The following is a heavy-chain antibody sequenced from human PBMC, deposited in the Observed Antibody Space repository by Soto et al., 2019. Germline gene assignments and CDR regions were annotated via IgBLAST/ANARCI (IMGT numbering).Heavy chain of an antibody. CDR1: GFTFSSYD. V-gene: IGHV3-13*01. CDR2: IGTAGDT. Sequence: GGSLRLSCAASGFTFSSYDMHWVRQATGKGLEWVSAIGTAGDTYYPGSVKGRFTISRENAKNSLYLQMNSLRAGDTAVYYCARVSRSSGWYYSDYWGQGTLVTVSS. CDR3: ARVSRSSGWYYSDY. D-gene: IGHD6-19*01. J-gene: IGHJ4*02.